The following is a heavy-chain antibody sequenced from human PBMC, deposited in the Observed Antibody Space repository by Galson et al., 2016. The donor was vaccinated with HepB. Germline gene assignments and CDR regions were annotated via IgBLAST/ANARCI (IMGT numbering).Heavy chain of an antibody. CDR3: ARGGPGVYDYPDY. CDR1: GYTFTAYY. J-gene: IGHJ4*02. V-gene: IGHV1-2*05. CDR2: INPNNGDT. D-gene: IGHD3-16*01. Sequence: SVKVSCKASGYTFTAYYIHWVRQAPGQGLEWMGRINPNNGDTNYAQKFQGRVSMTRDTSIRTAYMELSRLRFDDTVVYYCARGGPGVYDYPDYWCQGTLVTVSS.